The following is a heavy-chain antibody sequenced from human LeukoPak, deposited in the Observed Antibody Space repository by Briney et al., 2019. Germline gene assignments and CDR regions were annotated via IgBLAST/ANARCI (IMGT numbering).Heavy chain of an antibody. D-gene: IGHD4-17*01. CDR1: GGSISSSSYY. J-gene: IGHJ2*01. V-gene: IGHV4-39*01. CDR2: IYYTGST. CDR3: ARAGYGASVGWYFDL. Sequence: SETLSLTCTVSGGSISSSSYYWGWIRQPPGEGLQWVGTIYYTGSTYYNPSLKSRITISVDTSKNQFSLKLSSVTAAETAVYYCARAGYGASVGWYFDLWGRGTLVTVPS.